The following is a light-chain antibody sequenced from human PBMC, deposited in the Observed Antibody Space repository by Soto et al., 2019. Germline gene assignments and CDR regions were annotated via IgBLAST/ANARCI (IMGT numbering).Light chain of an antibody. CDR3: QQYGRLPIT. V-gene: IGKV3-20*01. CDR1: QSVSSSY. J-gene: IGKJ5*01. CDR2: GAS. Sequence: EIVLTQSPGTLSLSPGERATVSCRARQSVSSSYLAWYQQKPGQAPRLLIYGASSRATGIPDRFSGSGSGTDFTLTISRLEPEDFAVYYCQQYGRLPITFGQGTRLEIK.